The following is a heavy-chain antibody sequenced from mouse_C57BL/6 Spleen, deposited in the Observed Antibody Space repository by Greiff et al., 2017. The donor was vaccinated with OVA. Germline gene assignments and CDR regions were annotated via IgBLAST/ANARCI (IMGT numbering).Heavy chain of an antibody. J-gene: IGHJ4*01. D-gene: IGHD1-1*01. V-gene: IGHV1-82*01. CDR3: ARGDYGSRDMDY. Sequence: VQRVESGPELVKPGASVKISCKASGYAFSSSWMNWVKQRPGKGLEWIGRIYPGDGDTNYNGKFKGKATLTADKSSSTDYMQLRRLTSEDSEVDRCARGDYGSRDMDYWGQGTTVTVSS. CDR2: IYPGDGDT. CDR1: GYAFSSSW.